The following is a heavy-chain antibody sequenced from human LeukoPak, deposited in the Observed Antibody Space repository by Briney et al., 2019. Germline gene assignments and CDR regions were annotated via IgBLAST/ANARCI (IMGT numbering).Heavy chain of an antibody. CDR3: PRETEKQWQY. Sequence: SESPSLTPALPVGSISRYYWSSGRQPPGKRLGWIGYIYYSGSNNYHPSRKGRVPMSVDTSKNQFTLRLSSVTAAATAVYYCPRETEKQWQYWGQGTTVSVSS. D-gene: IGHD6-19*01. CDR1: VGSISRYY. V-gene: IGHV4-59*12. CDR2: IYYSGSN. J-gene: IGHJ3*01.